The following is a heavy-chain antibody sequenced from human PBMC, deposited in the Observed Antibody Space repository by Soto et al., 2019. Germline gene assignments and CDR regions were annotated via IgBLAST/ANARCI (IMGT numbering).Heavy chain of an antibody. Sequence: GGSLRLSCAASGFSFSSYAMSWVRQAPGKGLEWVSTISGSDGKTFYADSVKGRFSISRDTSKNTLYLQMNSLRADDTAVYYCARWSYLDYWGQGTRVTVSS. CDR1: GFSFSSYA. CDR3: ARWSYLDY. CDR2: ISGSDGKT. J-gene: IGHJ4*02. V-gene: IGHV3-23*01. D-gene: IGHD3-3*01.